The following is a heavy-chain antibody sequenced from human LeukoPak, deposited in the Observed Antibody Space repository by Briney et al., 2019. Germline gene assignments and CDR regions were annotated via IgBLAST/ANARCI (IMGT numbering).Heavy chain of an antibody. Sequence: GASVKVSCKASGGTFSSYAINWVRQATGQGLEWMGWMNPNSGNTGYAQKFQGRVTMTRNTSISTAYMELSSLRSEDTAVYYCARGLRTYGSGSYLYYYGMDVWGQGTTVTVSS. D-gene: IGHD3-10*01. V-gene: IGHV1-8*02. CDR1: GGTFSSYA. J-gene: IGHJ6*02. CDR2: MNPNSGNT. CDR3: ARGLRTYGSGSYLYYYGMDV.